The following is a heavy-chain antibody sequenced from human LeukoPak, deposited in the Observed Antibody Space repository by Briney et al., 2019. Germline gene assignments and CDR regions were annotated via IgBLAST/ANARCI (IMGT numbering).Heavy chain of an antibody. CDR2: IYTSGST. D-gene: IGHD2-2*01. V-gene: IGHV4-4*07. CDR3: ARGCSSTSCWLRMDV. J-gene: IGHJ6*02. CDR1: GGSITNYY. Sequence: SETLSLTCTVSGGSITNYYWSWIRQPAGKGLEWIGRIYTSGSTSYNPSLKSRVTMSIDTSKNQFSLKLSSLTAADTAVYYCARGCSSTSCWLRMDVWGQGTMVTVSS.